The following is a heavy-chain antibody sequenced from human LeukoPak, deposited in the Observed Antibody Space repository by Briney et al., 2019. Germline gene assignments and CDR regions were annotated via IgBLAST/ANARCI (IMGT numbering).Heavy chain of an antibody. J-gene: IGHJ4*02. V-gene: IGHV3-33*01. Sequence: PGGSLRLSCAASGFTFSSYGMHWVRQARGKGLEWVAVIWYDGCSQFYADSVKGRFTISRDNSKNTLYLQMSSLRAEDTAVYYCVRDSTGSSTEGLDYCGQGTLVTVSS. CDR3: VRDSTGSSTEGLDY. CDR1: GFTFSSYG. CDR2: IWYDGCSQ. D-gene: IGHD6-6*01.